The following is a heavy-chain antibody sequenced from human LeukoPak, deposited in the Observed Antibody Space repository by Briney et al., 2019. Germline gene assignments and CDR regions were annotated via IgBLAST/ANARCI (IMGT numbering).Heavy chain of an antibody. J-gene: IGHJ4*02. V-gene: IGHV3-21*01. CDR3: ARLADYGNYGPREYLDF. CDR1: GFTFSNYG. D-gene: IGHD4-11*01. Sequence: GGSLRVSCAASGFTFSNYGMNWVRQAPGKGLEWVSSISSSSSSIYYADSLKGRFTISRDNAKTSLYLQMNSLRAEDTAVYYCARLADYGNYGPREYLDFWGQGTLVTVSS. CDR2: ISSSSSSI.